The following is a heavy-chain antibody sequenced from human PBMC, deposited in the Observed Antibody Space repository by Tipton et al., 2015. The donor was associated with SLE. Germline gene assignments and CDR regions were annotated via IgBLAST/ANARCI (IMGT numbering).Heavy chain of an antibody. CDR3: ARDYDFWGGCYHDAFDI. D-gene: IGHD3-3*01. CDR2: IYTSGST. CDR1: GGSISSSSYY. V-gene: IGHV4-61*02. Sequence: TLSLTCTVSGGSISSSSYYWSWIRQPAGKGLEWIGRIYTSGSTNYNPSLQSRVTMSVDTSKNQFSLKLSSVTAADTAVYYCARDYDFWGGCYHDAFDIWGQRTMVTVPS. J-gene: IGHJ3*02.